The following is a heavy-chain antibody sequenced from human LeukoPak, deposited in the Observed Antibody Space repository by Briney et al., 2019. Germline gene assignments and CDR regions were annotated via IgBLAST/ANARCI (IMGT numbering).Heavy chain of an antibody. J-gene: IGHJ4*02. V-gene: IGHV1-69*13. CDR1: GGTFSSYA. CDR3: AMGTRDYYDSSGYFFLDY. Sequence: GASVQVSCKASGGTFSSYAISWVRQAPGQGLEWMGGIIPIFGTANYAQKFQGRVTITADESTSTAYMELSSLRSEDTAVYYCAMGTRDYYDSSGYFFLDYWGQGTLVTVYS. D-gene: IGHD3-22*01. CDR2: IIPIFGTA.